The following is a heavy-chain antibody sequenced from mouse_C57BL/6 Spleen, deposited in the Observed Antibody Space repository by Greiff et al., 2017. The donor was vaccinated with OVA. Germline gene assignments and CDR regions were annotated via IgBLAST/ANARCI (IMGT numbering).Heavy chain of an antibody. V-gene: IGHV1-52*01. CDR1: GYTFTSYW. J-gene: IGHJ2*01. CDR2: IDPSDSET. Sequence: QVQLQQPGAELVRPGSSVKLSCKASGYTFTSYWMHWVKQRPIQGLEWIGNIDPSDSETHYNQKFKDKATLTVDKSSSTAYMQLSSLTSEDSSVYYCAREPSNYYGSSYFDYWGQGTTLTVSS. CDR3: AREPSNYYGSSYFDY. D-gene: IGHD1-1*01.